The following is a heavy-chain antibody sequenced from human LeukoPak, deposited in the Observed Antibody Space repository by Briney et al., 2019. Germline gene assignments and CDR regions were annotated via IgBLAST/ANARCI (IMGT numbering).Heavy chain of an antibody. V-gene: IGHV3-30-3*01. Sequence: GGSLRLSCAASGFTFSSYAMHWVRQAPGKGLEWVAVISYDGSNKYYADSVKGRFTISRDNSKNTLYLQMNSLRAEDTAVYYCAKVGYRYNWNYGMNYYYYMDVWGKGTTVTVSS. CDR3: AKVGYRYNWNYGMNYYYYMDV. D-gene: IGHD1-7*01. CDR2: ISYDGSNK. CDR1: GFTFSSYA. J-gene: IGHJ6*03.